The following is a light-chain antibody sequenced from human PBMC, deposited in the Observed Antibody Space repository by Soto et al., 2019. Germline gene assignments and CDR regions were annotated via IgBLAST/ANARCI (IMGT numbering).Light chain of an antibody. CDR1: SSDVGGYNY. CDR2: DVS. J-gene: IGLJ1*01. CDR3: CSYAGSYTLYV. V-gene: IGLV2-11*01. Sequence: QSVLAQPRSVPGSPGQSVTISCTGTSSDVGGYNYVSWYQQHPGKAPKLMIYDVSKRPSGVPDRFSGSKSGNTASLTISGLQAEDEAYYYCCSYAGSYTLYVFGTGTKVTGL.